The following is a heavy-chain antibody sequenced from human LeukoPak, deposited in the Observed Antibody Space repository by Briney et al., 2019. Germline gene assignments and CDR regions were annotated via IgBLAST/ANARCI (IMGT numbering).Heavy chain of an antibody. J-gene: IGHJ4*02. D-gene: IGHD3-10*01. Sequence: PGGSLRLSCAASGFTFSSYWMSWVRQAPGKGLEWVANIQQDGSEKYYVDSVKGRFTISRDNAKNSLYLQMNSLRAEDTAVYYCARDYFPSMVRGVIIGYFDYWGQGTLVTVSS. CDR2: IQQDGSEK. V-gene: IGHV3-7*01. CDR3: ARDYFPSMVRGVIIGYFDY. CDR1: GFTFSSYW.